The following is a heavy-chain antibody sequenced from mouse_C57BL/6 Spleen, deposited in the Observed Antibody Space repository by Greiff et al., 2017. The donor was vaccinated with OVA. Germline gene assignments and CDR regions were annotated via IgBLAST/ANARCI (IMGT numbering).Heavy chain of an antibody. CDR1: GYAFSSSW. J-gene: IGHJ4*01. Sequence: VQLQQSGPELVKPGASVKISCKASGYAFSSSWMNWVKQRPGKGLEWIGRIYPGDGDTNYNGKFQGKATLTADKSSSTAYMQLSSLTSEDSAVYCCARPSITTVAGYYAMDYWGQGTSVTVSS. V-gene: IGHV1-82*01. CDR3: ARPSITTVAGYYAMDY. CDR2: IYPGDGDT. D-gene: IGHD1-1*01.